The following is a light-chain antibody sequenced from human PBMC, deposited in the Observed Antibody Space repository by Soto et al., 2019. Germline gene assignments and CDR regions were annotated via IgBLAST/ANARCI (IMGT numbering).Light chain of an antibody. Sequence: EIVLTQSPATLSLSPGERATLSCRASQNVANYLDWYQQKPGQAPRLLIYDTSIRATGIPARFSGSGSGTDFTLTISSLEPEDFAVYYCQQRNSWPPTFTFGQGTRLEIK. V-gene: IGKV3-11*01. CDR3: QQRNSWPPTFT. CDR1: QNVANY. J-gene: IGKJ5*01. CDR2: DTS.